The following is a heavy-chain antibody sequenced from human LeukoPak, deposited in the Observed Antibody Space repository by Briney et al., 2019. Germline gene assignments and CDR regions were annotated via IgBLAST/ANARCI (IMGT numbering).Heavy chain of an antibody. CDR2: ISWNSGSI. D-gene: IGHD5-12*01. Sequence: GRSLRLSCAASGFTFDDYAMHWVRQAPGKGLEWVSGISWNSGSIGYADSVKGRFTISRDNAKNSLYLQMNSLRAEDTALYYCAKARTRYSALDYWGQGTLVTVSS. V-gene: IGHV3-9*01. CDR1: GFTFDDYA. J-gene: IGHJ4*02. CDR3: AKARTRYSALDY.